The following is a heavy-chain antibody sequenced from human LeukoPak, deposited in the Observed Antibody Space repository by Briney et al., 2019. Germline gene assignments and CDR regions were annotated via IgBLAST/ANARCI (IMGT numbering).Heavy chain of an antibody. CDR2: IIPILGIA. Sequence: ASVKVSCKASGYTFTSSYIHWVRQAPGQGLEWMGRIIPILGIANYAQKFQGRVTITADKSTSTAYMELSSLRSEDTAVYYCARVGSAQQDAFDIWGQGTMVTVSS. CDR1: GYTFTSSY. J-gene: IGHJ3*02. D-gene: IGHD1-26*01. CDR3: ARVGSAQQDAFDI. V-gene: IGHV1-69*04.